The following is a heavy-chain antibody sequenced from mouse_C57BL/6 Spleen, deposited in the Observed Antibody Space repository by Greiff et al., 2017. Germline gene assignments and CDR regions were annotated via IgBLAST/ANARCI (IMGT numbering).Heavy chain of an antibody. J-gene: IGHJ4*01. CDR3: ARDYYGSSYGTYAMDY. CDR1: GYTFTSYW. D-gene: IGHD1-1*01. CDR2: IHPNSGST. Sequence: QVQLQQPGAELVKPGASVKLSCKASGYTFTSYWMHWVKQRPGQGLEWIGMIHPNSGSTNYNEKFKSKATLTVDKSSSTAYMQLSSLTSEDSAVYYCARDYYGSSYGTYAMDYWGQGTSVTVSS. V-gene: IGHV1-64*01.